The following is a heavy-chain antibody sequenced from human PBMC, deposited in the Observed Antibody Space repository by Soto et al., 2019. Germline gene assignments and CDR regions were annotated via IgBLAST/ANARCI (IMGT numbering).Heavy chain of an antibody. CDR3: AKGGSGNYLTYYYYYGMDV. CDR1: GFSLSNNG. CDR2: ISYDGNNK. Sequence: GGSLRLSCAASGFSLSNNGMHLVRQAPGKGLEWVAVISYDGNNKYYADSVKGRFTISRDNSKNTVYLEMNNLRAEDTAMYYCAKGGSGNYLTYYYYYGMDVWGQGTTVTVSS. J-gene: IGHJ6*02. D-gene: IGHD3-22*01. V-gene: IGHV3-30*18.